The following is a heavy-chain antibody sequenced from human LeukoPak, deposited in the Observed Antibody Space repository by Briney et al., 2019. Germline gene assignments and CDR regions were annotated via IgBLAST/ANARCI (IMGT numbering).Heavy chain of an antibody. Sequence: SETLSLTCTVSGGSISSHYWSWIRQPPGKGLGWIGYIYYSGSTNYNPSLKSRVTISVDTSKNQFSLKLSSVTAADTAVYYCARARNRHLRFNYYYMDVWGKGTTVTVSS. CDR3: ARARNRHLRFNYYYMDV. D-gene: IGHD1-14*01. CDR2: IYYSGST. CDR1: GGSISSHY. V-gene: IGHV4-59*11. J-gene: IGHJ6*03.